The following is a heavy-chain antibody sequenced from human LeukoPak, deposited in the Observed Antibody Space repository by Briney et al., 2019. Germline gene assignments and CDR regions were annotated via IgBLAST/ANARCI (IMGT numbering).Heavy chain of an antibody. Sequence: SVXVSXXASXYTXXSYGISWXRQAPGQGLEWMGXISAYNGNTNYAQKLQGRVTMTTDTSTSTAYMELRSLRSDDTAVYYCASPRCSSTSCPLDYWGQGTLVTVSS. V-gene: IGHV1-18*01. CDR2: ISAYNGNT. CDR1: XYTXXSYG. J-gene: IGHJ4*02. CDR3: ASPRCSSTSCPLDY. D-gene: IGHD2-2*01.